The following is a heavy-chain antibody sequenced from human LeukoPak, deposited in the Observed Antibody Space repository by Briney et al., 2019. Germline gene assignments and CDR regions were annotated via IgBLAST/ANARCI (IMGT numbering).Heavy chain of an antibody. Sequence: SVKVSCKASGGTFSSYAISWVRQAPGQGLEWMGRIIPILGIANYAQKFQGRVTITADKSTSTAYMELSSLRSEDTAVYYCAREGGYSGSPFGYWGQGTLVTVSS. CDR3: AREGGYSGSPFGY. J-gene: IGHJ4*02. CDR1: GGTFSSYA. V-gene: IGHV1-69*04. CDR2: IIPILGIA. D-gene: IGHD1-26*01.